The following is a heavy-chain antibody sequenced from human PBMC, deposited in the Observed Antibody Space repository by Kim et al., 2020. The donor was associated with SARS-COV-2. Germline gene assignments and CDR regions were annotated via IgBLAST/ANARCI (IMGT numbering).Heavy chain of an antibody. CDR3: TRAIVATIPDYFDY. CDR1: GFTFGDYA. V-gene: IGHV3-49*03. D-gene: IGHD5-12*01. J-gene: IGHJ4*02. CDR2: IRSKAYGGTT. Sequence: GGSLRLSCTASGFTFGDYAMSWFRQAPGKGLEWVGFIRSKAYGGTTEYAASVKGRFTISRDDSKSIAYLQMNSLKTEDTAVYYCTRAIVATIPDYFDYWGQGTRVTGPS.